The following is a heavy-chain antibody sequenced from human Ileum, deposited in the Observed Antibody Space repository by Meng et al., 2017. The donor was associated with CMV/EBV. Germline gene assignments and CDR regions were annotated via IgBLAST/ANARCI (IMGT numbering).Heavy chain of an antibody. D-gene: IGHD2-2*01. Sequence: SETLSLTCTVSGDSITSGYYYWGWIRQPPGKGLEWIGSIYYSGSTYYSPSLKSRVTISVDTSKNQFSLKQSSVTAADTAVYYCARDPRRYCSTSSCYYFDHWGQGTLVTVSS. V-gene: IGHV4-39*07. J-gene: IGHJ4*02. CDR3: ARDPRRYCSTSSCYYFDH. CDR2: IYYSGST. CDR1: GDSITSGYYY.